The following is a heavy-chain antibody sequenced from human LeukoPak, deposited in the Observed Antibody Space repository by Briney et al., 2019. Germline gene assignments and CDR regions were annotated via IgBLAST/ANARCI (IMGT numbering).Heavy chain of an antibody. CDR2: ISSSGSTI. D-gene: IGHD6-19*01. Sequence: NPGGSLRLSCAASGFTFSDYYMNWIRQAPGKGLEWVSYISSSGSTIYYADSVKGRLTISRDNAKNSLYLQMNSLRAEDTAVYYCARCPSGWVRDWYFDLWGRGTLVTVSS. CDR1: GFTFSDYY. V-gene: IGHV3-11*01. CDR3: ARCPSGWVRDWYFDL. J-gene: IGHJ2*01.